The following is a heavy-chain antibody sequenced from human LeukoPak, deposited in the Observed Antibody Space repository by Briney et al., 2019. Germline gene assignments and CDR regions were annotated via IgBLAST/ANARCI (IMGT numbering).Heavy chain of an antibody. Sequence: SETLSLTCAVSGGSFSDYYWSWVRQPPGKGLEWIGELNHSGSTNSNPSLRSRVIISVDTSKKQFSLKLNYVTAADTAVYYCARGAYSYGSYYYYYYMDVWGKGTTVTVSS. CDR2: LNHSGST. D-gene: IGHD5-18*01. V-gene: IGHV4-34*01. J-gene: IGHJ6*03. CDR3: ARGAYSYGSYYYYYYMDV. CDR1: GGSFSDYY.